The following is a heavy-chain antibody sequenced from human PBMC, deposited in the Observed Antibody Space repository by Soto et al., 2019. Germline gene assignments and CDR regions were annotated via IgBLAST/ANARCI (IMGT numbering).Heavy chain of an antibody. CDR3: AKEDCTNGVCYRGGGMDV. D-gene: IGHD2-8*01. CDR1: GFTFSSYA. Sequence: GGSLRLSCAASGFTFSSYAMSWVRQAPGKGLEWVSAISGSGGSTYYADSVKGRFTISRDNSKNTLYLQMNSLRAEDTAVYYCAKEDCTNGVCYRGGGMDVWGQGTTVTVSS. V-gene: IGHV3-23*01. CDR2: ISGSGGST. J-gene: IGHJ6*02.